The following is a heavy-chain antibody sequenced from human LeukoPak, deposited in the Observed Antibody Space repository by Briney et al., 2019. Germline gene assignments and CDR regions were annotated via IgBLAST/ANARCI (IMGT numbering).Heavy chain of an antibody. CDR2: ISRSTNHT. CDR3: ARVSFADGGYFDY. D-gene: IGHD2-15*01. V-gene: IGHV3-21*01. J-gene: IGHJ4*02. Sequence: PGGSLRLSCAASGFTFSSYYMNWVRQAPGKGLEWVSSISRSTNHTYYADSLKGRFTISRDNAKNSLYPQMNSLRAEDAAVYYCARVSFADGGYFDYWGQGSLVTVSS. CDR1: GFTFSSYY.